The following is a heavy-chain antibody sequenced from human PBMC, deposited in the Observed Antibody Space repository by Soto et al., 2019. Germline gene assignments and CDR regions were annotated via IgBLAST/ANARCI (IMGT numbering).Heavy chain of an antibody. V-gene: IGHV1-69*13. CDR1: GYSFTDYK. J-gene: IGHJ4*02. Sequence: SVKVSCKTSGYSFTDYKLHWVRQAPGQGLEWMGGIIPIFGTANYAQKFQGRVTITADESTSTAYMELSSLRSEDTAVYYCARVPYAVVTPPFDYWGQGTLVTVSS. D-gene: IGHD2-21*02. CDR2: IIPIFGTA. CDR3: ARVPYAVVTPPFDY.